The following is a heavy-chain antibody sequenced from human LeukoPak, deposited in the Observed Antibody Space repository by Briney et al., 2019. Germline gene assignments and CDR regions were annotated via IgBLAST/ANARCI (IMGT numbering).Heavy chain of an antibody. J-gene: IGHJ6*03. V-gene: IGHV4-38-2*02. Sequence: PSETLSLTCTVSGYSISSGYYWGWIRQPPGKGLEWIGSIYYSGSTYYNPSLKSRLTISVDTSKNQFSLKLSSVTAADTAVYYCARIYFYYYYYMDVWGKGTTVTISS. CDR1: GYSISSGYY. CDR2: IYYSGST. CDR3: ARIYFYYYYYMDV.